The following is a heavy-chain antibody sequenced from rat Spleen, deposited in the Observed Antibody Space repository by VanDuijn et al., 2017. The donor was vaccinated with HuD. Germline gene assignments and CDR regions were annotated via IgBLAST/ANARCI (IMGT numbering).Heavy chain of an antibody. D-gene: IGHD1-6*01. CDR1: GFTFSNYY. Sequence: EVQLVESGGGLVQPGRSLKLSCAASGFTFSNYYMAWVRQAPTKGLEWVAYISTGGDNTYYRDSVKGRFTISRDNAKSTLYLQMNSLRSEDTATYYCARAYYSFAYWGQGTLVTVSS. V-gene: IGHV5-25*01. CDR3: ARAYYSFAY. CDR2: ISTGGDNT. J-gene: IGHJ3*01.